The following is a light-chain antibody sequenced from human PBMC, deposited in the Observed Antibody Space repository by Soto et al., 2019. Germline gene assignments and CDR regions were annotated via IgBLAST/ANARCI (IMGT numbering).Light chain of an antibody. Sequence: DIQMTQSPSTLSASVGDRVTITYGASQSISSWLAWYQQKPGKAPKILIYKTSILADRVPSRFRGSGSGAEFTLTTSSLQPDDFSTYYCQQYNTYPGTFGQGTKVDIK. J-gene: IGKJ1*01. CDR1: QSISSW. V-gene: IGKV1-5*03. CDR3: QQYNTYPGT. CDR2: KTS.